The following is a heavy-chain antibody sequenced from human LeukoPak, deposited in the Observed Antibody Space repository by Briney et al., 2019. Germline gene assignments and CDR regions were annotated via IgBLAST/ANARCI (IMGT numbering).Heavy chain of an antibody. D-gene: IGHD3-10*01. CDR1: GYTFTSYG. Sequence: ASVKVSCKASGYTFTSYGISWVRQAPGQGLEWMGWISAYNGNTNYAQKLQGRVTMTTDTSTSTAYMELRSLRSDDTAVYYCARDWGWGVRGVISLDYWGQGTLVTVSS. CDR2: ISAYNGNT. V-gene: IGHV1-18*01. J-gene: IGHJ4*02. CDR3: ARDWGWGVRGVISLDY.